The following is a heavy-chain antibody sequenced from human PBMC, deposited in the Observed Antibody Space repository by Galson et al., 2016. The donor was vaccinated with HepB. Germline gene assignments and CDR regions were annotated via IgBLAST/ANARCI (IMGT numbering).Heavy chain of an antibody. CDR2: IDQSGST. CDR3: ARAYFDYYGSGSPPRGY. J-gene: IGHJ4*02. CDR1: GGSLSGYY. Sequence: SETLSLTCAVYGGSLSGYYWSWIRQPPGKGLEWIGEIDQSGSTNYNPSLKSRVTLSVDTSKNRFPLNLRSVTAADTAVYYCARAYFDYYGSGSPPRGYWGQGTLATVSS. D-gene: IGHD3-10*01. V-gene: IGHV4-34*01.